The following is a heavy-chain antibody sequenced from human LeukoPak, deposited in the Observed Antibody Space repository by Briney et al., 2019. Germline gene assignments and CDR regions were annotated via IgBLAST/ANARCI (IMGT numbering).Heavy chain of an antibody. D-gene: IGHD6-19*01. CDR3: AKDLSPVSSGWSPPSH. J-gene: IGHJ4*02. CDR1: GFIFSSYG. Sequence: QPGGSLRLSCAASGFIFSSYGIHWVRQAPGKGLEWVAFIRYDGSNKYYADSVKGRFTISRDNSKNTLYLQMNSLRAEDTAVYYCAKDLSPVSSGWSPPSHWGQGTLVTVSS. V-gene: IGHV3-30*02. CDR2: IRYDGSNK.